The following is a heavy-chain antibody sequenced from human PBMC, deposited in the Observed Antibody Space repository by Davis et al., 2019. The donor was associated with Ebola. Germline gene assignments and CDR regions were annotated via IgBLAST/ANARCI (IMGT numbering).Heavy chain of an antibody. Sequence: SVKVSCKASGGTFSSYAISWVRQAPGQGLEWMGRIIPILGIANYAQKFQGRVTITADKSTSTAYMELSSLRSADTAVYYCAREGGSYWFDPWGQGTLVTVSS. CDR1: GGTFSSYA. D-gene: IGHD1-26*01. V-gene: IGHV1-69*04. J-gene: IGHJ5*02. CDR3: AREGGSYWFDP. CDR2: IIPILGIA.